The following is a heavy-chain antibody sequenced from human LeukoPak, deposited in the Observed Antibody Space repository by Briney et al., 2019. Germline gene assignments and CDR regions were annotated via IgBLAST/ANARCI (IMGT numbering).Heavy chain of an antibody. Sequence: PGGSLRLSCAASGFTASSNYMSWVRQAPGKGLEWVSVIYSGGSTYYADSVKGRFTISRDNSKNTLYLQMNSLRAEDTAVYYCAGSRIAARPDYWGQGTLVTVSS. V-gene: IGHV3-53*01. CDR3: AGSRIAARPDY. J-gene: IGHJ4*02. CDR2: IYSGGST. CDR1: GFTASSNY. D-gene: IGHD6-6*01.